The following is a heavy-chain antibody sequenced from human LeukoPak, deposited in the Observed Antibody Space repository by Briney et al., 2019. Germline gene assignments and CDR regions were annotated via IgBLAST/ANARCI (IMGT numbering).Heavy chain of an antibody. J-gene: IGHJ6*02. CDR1: GLTFGTCA. D-gene: IGHD4-17*01. CDR3: AATLTLTAGSTYYGLDV. Sequence: ASVKVSCKASGLTFGTCAEQWVRQARGQRLEWIGGIVVGSVTTNYAQKFQERVTITRDMSTSTAYMELSSLRSEDTAVYYCAATLTLTAGSTYYGLDVWGQGTMVTVSS. V-gene: IGHV1-58*01. CDR2: IVVGSVTT.